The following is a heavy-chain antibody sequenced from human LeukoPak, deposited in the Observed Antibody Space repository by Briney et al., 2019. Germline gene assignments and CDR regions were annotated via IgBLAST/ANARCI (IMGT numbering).Heavy chain of an antibody. D-gene: IGHD3-10*01. CDR2: ISGSGGST. CDR3: AKLSCITMVRGVIDDY. Sequence: GGSLRLSCAASGFTFSSYGMSWVRQAPGKGLEWVSAISGSGGSTYYADSVKGRFTISRDNSKNTLYLQMNSLRAEDTAVYYCAKLSCITMVRGVIDDYWGQGTLVTVSS. V-gene: IGHV3-23*01. J-gene: IGHJ4*02. CDR1: GFTFSSYG.